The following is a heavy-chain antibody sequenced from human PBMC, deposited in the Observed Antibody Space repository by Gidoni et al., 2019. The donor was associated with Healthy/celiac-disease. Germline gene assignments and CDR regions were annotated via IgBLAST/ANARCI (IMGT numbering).Heavy chain of an antibody. J-gene: IGHJ6*02. CDR3: ARDRGDIVVVPAAPNYYYYGMDV. V-gene: IGHV6-1*01. CDR1: GDTVSSNSAA. Sequence: QVQLQQPGPGLVKPSQTLSLTCPISGDTVSSNSAACNCIRPSPSRGLEGLGRTYYRSKWYNDYAVAVKSRITINPDTSKNQFSLQLNSVTPEDTAVYYCARDRGDIVVVPAAPNYYYYGMDVWGQGTTVTVSS. D-gene: IGHD2-2*01. CDR2: TYYRSKWYN.